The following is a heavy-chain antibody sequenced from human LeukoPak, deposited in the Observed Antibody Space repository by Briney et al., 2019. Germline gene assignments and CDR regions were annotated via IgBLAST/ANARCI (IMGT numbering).Heavy chain of an antibody. D-gene: IGHD1-26*01. CDR2: ISYDGSNK. V-gene: IGHV3-30*18. Sequence: RPGGSLRLSCAASGFTFSRCTMRWVRHAPGKGLEWVAVISYDGSNKYYADSVKGRFTISRDNSKNTLYLQLNSLRAEDTAVYYCAKSIVGATLDYWGQGTLVTVSS. J-gene: IGHJ4*02. CDR3: AKSIVGATLDY. CDR1: GFTFSRCT.